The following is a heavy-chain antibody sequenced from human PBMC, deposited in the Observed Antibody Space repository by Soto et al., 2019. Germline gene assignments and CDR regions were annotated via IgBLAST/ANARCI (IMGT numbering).Heavy chain of an antibody. Sequence: PGGSLRLSCAASGFTFSSYGMHWVRQAPGKGLEWVAVISYDGSNKYYADSVKGRFTISRDNSKNTLYLQMNSLRAEDTAVYYCASSGWYLSSEDIDYWGQGTLVTVSS. CDR3: ASSGWYLSSEDIDY. V-gene: IGHV3-30*03. CDR1: GFTFSSYG. CDR2: ISYDGSNK. D-gene: IGHD6-19*01. J-gene: IGHJ4*02.